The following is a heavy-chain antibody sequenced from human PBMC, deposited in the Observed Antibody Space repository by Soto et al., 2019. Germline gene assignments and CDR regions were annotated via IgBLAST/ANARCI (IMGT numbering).Heavy chain of an antibody. CDR2: INYSGST. V-gene: IGHV4-31*03. D-gene: IGHD4-17*01. CDR1: GGSISSGGYY. J-gene: IGHJ2*01. Sequence: QVQLQESGPGLVKPSQTLSLTCTVSGGSISSGGYYWSWIRQHPGKGLEWIGYINYSGSTYYNPSLKGRVTIAVDTSKNQSSLKLSSVTAADTAVYYCARGTRDYGDFYVWYGYFDLWGRGTLVTVSS. CDR3: ARGTRDYGDFYVWYGYFDL.